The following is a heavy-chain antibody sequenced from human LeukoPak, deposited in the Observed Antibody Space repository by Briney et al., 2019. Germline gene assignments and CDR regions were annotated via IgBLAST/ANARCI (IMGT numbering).Heavy chain of an antibody. Sequence: GGSLRLSCAASGFTFSSYWMSWVRQAPGKGLEWVANIKQDGSEKYYVDSVKGRFTISRDNAKNSLYLQMNSLRAEDTAVYYCARLPGGHYDFWSGYRGGIFDYWGQGTLVTVSS. CDR2: IKQDGSEK. V-gene: IGHV3-7*01. D-gene: IGHD3-3*01. J-gene: IGHJ4*02. CDR1: GFTFSSYW. CDR3: ARLPGGHYDFWSGYRGGIFDY.